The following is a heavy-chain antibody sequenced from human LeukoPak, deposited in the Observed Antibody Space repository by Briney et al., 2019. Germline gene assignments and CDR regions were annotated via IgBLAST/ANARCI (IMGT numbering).Heavy chain of an antibody. CDR3: ARNFPYCGGDCYPDYYYYGMDV. Sequence: PSETLSLTCTVSGGSISSSSYYWGWIRQPPGKGLEWIGSIYYSGSTYYNPSLKSRVTISVDTSKNQFSLKLSSVTAADTAVYYCARNFPYCGGDCYPDYYYYGMDVWGQGTTVTVSS. CDR2: IYYSGST. D-gene: IGHD2-21*02. J-gene: IGHJ6*02. CDR1: GGSISSSSYY. V-gene: IGHV4-39*01.